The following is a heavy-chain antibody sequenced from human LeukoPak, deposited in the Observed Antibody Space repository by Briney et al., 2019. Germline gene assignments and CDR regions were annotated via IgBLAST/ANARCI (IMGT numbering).Heavy chain of an antibody. V-gene: IGHV3-48*01. CDR3: ARDPPHGMDV. Sequence: GESLRLSCAASGFTFANYNFNWVRQAPGKGLEWVSYISSTSSTIYYADSMKGRFTISRDNAKNSLYLQMNSLRAEDTAVYYCARDPPHGMDVWSQGTTVTVSS. CDR1: GFTFANYN. J-gene: IGHJ6*02. CDR2: ISSTSSTI.